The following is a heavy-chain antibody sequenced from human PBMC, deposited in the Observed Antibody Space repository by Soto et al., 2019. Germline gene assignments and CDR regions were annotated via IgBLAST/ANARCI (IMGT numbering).Heavy chain of an antibody. CDR1: GYDFNTNW. CDR3: ARLPRDCNKTSCYYADH. V-gene: IGHV5-51*01. D-gene: IGHD2-2*01. J-gene: IGHJ4*01. Sequence: GESLKISCRGSGYDFNTNWFGWVRQLPGKGLEWVGIMYPGDSNTRYNPSLQGHVTLSADVTVSTAFLQWRSLKTSDTGMYFCARLPRDCNKTSCYYADHWGHGTQVTVSS. CDR2: MYPGDSNT.